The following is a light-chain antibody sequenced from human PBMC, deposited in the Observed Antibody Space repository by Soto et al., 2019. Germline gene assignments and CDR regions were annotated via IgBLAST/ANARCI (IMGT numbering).Light chain of an antibody. CDR3: SSYTSSSLRV. J-gene: IGLJ1*01. CDR1: SSDVGDYNY. V-gene: IGLV2-14*01. CDR2: EVS. Sequence: QLVLTQPASVSGSPGQSITISCTGTSSDVGDYNYVSWYQQHPGKAPKLMIYEVSNRPSGVSNRFSASKSGNTASLTISGLQAEDEADYYCSSYTSSSLRVFGTGTKLTVL.